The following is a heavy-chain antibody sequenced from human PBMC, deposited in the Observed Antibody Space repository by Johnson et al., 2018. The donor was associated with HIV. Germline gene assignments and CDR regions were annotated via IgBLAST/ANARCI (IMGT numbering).Heavy chain of an antibody. V-gene: IGHV3-30*02. Sequence: QVQLVESGGGLVQPGRSLRLSCVASGFTFSSYGMHWVRQAPGKGLEWVAFIRYDGSNKYYADSVKGRFTISRDNSKNTLYLQMNSLRAEDTAVYYCAKEEEDAFDIWGQGTMVTVSS. CDR3: AKEEEDAFDI. J-gene: IGHJ3*02. CDR1: GFTFSSYG. CDR2: IRYDGSNK.